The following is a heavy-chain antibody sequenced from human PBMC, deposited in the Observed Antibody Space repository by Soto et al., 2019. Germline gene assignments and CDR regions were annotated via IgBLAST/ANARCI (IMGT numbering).Heavy chain of an antibody. V-gene: IGHV3-23*01. CDR2: ISGIGGST. Sequence: VVSLRLSCAASGFTFSSYAMSWVRQAPGKGLEWVSAISGIGGSTYYADSVKGRFTISRDNSKNTPYLQMNSLRAEDTAVYYCAKDGLVVVPHYWGQGTLVTVSS. CDR1: GFTFSSYA. J-gene: IGHJ4*02. CDR3: AKDGLVVVPHY. D-gene: IGHD3-22*01.